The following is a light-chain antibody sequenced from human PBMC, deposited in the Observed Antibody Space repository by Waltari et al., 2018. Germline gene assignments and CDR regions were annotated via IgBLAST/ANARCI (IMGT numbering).Light chain of an antibody. CDR1: QSVSSSY. V-gene: IGKV3-20*01. Sequence: IVLTQSPGTLSLSPGERAPLACRARQSVSSSYLAWYQQNPGQAPRLLIYGASSRATGIPDRFSGSGSGTDFTLTISRLEPEDFAVYYCQQYGRSWNTFGQGTKLEIK. J-gene: IGKJ2*01. CDR3: QQYGRSWNT. CDR2: GAS.